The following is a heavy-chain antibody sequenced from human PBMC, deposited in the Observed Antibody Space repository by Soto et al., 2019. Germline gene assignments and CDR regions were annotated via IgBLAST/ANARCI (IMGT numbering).Heavy chain of an antibody. CDR3: ARWGTTGGFDL. J-gene: IGHJ4*02. CDR1: GFMFKSYV. Sequence: QLQLVESGGGVVQPGTSLRLSCTASGFMFKSYVMHWVRQAPGKGLEWVALTSYDGNNKCYGDSVKGRFTVSRDNSKNPLPLQMDSLRPEDTALSYCARWGTTGGFDLWGQGTLVSVSS. CDR2: TSYDGNNK. D-gene: IGHD3-16*01. V-gene: IGHV3-30*19.